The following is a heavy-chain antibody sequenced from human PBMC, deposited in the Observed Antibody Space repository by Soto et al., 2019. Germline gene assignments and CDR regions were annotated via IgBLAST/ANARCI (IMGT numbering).Heavy chain of an antibody. CDR2: IWYDGSNK. CDR3: ASEYCSGGRCYYYGMDV. J-gene: IGHJ6*02. Sequence: QVQLVESGGGVVQPGRSLRLSCAASGFTFSSYGRHWVRQAPDKGLEWVAVIWYDGSNKYYADSVKGRFTISRDNSKNTLYLQMNSLRAADTAVYYCASEYCSGGRCYYYGMDVWGQGTTVTVSS. D-gene: IGHD2-15*01. CDR1: GFTFSSYG. V-gene: IGHV3-33*01.